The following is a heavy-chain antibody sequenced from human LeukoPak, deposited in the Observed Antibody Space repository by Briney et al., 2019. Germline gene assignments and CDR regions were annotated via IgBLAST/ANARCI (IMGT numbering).Heavy chain of an antibody. CDR3: AKGRDFWVGRDYFDS. V-gene: IGHV3-23*01. J-gene: IGHJ4*02. D-gene: IGHD3-3*01. CDR1: GFTFSSYA. Sequence: GGSLRLSCAASGFTFSSYAMTWLRQVPGKGLEWVATISGGGGSTYSGDSVKGRFTISRDNSKNTLYLQMNLLRVDDTAVYYCAKGRDFWVGRDYFDSWGQGVLVTVSS. CDR2: ISGGGGST.